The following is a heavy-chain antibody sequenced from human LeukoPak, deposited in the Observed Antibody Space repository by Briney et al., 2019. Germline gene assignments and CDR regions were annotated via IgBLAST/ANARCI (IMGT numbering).Heavy chain of an antibody. J-gene: IGHJ6*03. V-gene: IGHV4-59*01. Sequence: PSETLSLTCTVSGGSISSYYWTWIRQPPGKGLEWIGSLYYSGSTNYNPSLKSRVTISVDTSKNQFSLKLSSVTAADTAVYYCARDAGYSSYMDVWGKGTTVTISS. CDR3: ARDAGYSSYMDV. CDR1: GGSISSYY. CDR2: LYYSGST. D-gene: IGHD5-18*01.